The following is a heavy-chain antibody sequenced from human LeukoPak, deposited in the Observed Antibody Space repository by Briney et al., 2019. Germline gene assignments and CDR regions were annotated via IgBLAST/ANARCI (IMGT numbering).Heavy chain of an antibody. CDR2: INHSGST. CDR3: ARVNSSGWYVRWFDP. CDR1: GGSFSGYY. J-gene: IGHJ5*02. Sequence: SETLSLTCAVYGGSFSGYYWSWIRQPPGKGLEWIGEINHSGSTNYNPSLKSRVTISVDTSKDQFSLKLSSVTAADTAVYYCARVNSSGWYVRWFDPWGQGTLVTVSS. V-gene: IGHV4-34*01. D-gene: IGHD6-19*01.